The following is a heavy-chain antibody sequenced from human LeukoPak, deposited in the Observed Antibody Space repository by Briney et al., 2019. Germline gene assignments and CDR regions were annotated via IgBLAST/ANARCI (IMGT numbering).Heavy chain of an antibody. D-gene: IGHD3-9*01. CDR2: INHSGST. Sequence: SETLSLTCAVYDGSFSGYYWSWIRQPPGKGLEWIGEINHSGSTNYNPSLKSRVTISVDTSKNQFSLKLSSVTAADTAVYYCARPSLYYDILTGYSDHAFDIWGQGTMVTVSS. V-gene: IGHV4-34*01. CDR3: ARPSLYYDILTGYSDHAFDI. CDR1: DGSFSGYY. J-gene: IGHJ3*02.